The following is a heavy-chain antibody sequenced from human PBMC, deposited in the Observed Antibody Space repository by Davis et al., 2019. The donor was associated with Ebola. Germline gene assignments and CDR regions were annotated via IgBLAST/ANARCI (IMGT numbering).Heavy chain of an antibody. CDR2: IYHSGST. V-gene: IGHV4-39*07. D-gene: IGHD1-1*01. CDR3: ALLDALWAFDI. CDR1: GGSISSHY. Sequence: SETLSLTCTVSGGSISSHYWGWIRQPPGKGLEWIGSIYHSGSTYYTPSLKSRVTISVDSSKNEFSLKLSSVTAADTAVYYCALLDALWAFDIWGQGTMVTVSS. J-gene: IGHJ3*02.